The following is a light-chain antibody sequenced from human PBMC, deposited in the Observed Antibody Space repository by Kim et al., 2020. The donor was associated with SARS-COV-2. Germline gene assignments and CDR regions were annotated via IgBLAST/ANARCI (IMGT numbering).Light chain of an antibody. CDR1: SGHSSYA. CDR2: LNSDGSH. V-gene: IGLV4-69*01. CDR3: QTWCTGIHVV. Sequence: VKLTCTLSSGHSSYAIAWHQQQPEKGPRYLMKLNSDGSHSKGDGIPDRFSGSSSGAERYLTISSLQSEDEADYYCQTWCTGIHVVFGGGTQLTVL. J-gene: IGLJ2*01.